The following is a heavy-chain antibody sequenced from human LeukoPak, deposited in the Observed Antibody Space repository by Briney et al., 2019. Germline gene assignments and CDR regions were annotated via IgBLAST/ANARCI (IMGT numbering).Heavy chain of an antibody. CDR2: ISGSREST. D-gene: IGHD4-17*01. Sequence: PGESLRLSCVASGFTFSSVGMSCVRQAPGKGREWVSAISGSRESTYYDDSVKGRFTMSRDNFKDTLYLEMNSLRVDDTAIYYCAKGRSYGDYAKFDYWGQGTLVTVSS. CDR1: GFTFSSVG. J-gene: IGHJ4*02. V-gene: IGHV3-23*01. CDR3: AKGRSYGDYAKFDY.